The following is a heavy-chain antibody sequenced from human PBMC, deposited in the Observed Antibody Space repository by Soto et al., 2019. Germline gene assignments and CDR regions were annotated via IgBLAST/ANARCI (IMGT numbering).Heavy chain of an antibody. J-gene: IGHJ4*02. V-gene: IGHV3-21*01. CDR2: ISETSTYI. D-gene: IGHD5-18*01. CDR3: ASYGYSYALDY. CDR1: GFTLRTFS. Sequence: DVQLVESGGGLVKPGGSLRLSCVASGFTLRTFSMSWVRQAPGRGLEWVSSISETSTYIYYADSVRGRFTISRDNARNSLYLQMNSLRAEDTAVYYCASYGYSYALDYWGQGTLVTVSS.